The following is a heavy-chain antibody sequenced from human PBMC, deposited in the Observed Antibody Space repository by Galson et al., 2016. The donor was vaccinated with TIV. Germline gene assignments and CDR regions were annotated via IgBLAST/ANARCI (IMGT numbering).Heavy chain of an antibody. CDR3: GRDRGSMTRILVVDYLYGMDV. D-gene: IGHD2-8*02. J-gene: IGHJ6*02. CDR1: GYTFRNYG. Sequence: SVKVSCKASGYTFRNYGFSWVRQAPGQGLEWLGWISSYNGDTNYAHNLRGRLTMTTDSSTTTASMELRSLRSDDTAVDFCGRDRGSMTRILVVDYLYGMDVGGQGTTVTGSS. V-gene: IGHV1-18*04. CDR2: ISSYNGDT.